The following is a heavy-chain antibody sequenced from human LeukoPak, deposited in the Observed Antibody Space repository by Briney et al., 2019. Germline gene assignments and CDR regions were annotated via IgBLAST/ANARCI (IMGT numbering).Heavy chain of an antibody. CDR2: INPNSGGT. CDR3: ARDRSDWNYTPAHSYYYYMDV. J-gene: IGHJ6*03. Sequence: GASVTVSYMASGYTFTDYYMHWVGQAPGPGREWMGWINPNSGGTNYAQKFQGRVTITRDTSISTAYMELSTLRSDDTAVYYCARDRSDWNYTPAHSYYYYMDVWGKGTTVTVSS. CDR1: GYTFTDYY. V-gene: IGHV1-2*02. D-gene: IGHD1-7*01.